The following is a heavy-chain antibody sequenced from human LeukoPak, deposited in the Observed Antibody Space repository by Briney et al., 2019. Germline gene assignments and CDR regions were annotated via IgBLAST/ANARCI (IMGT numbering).Heavy chain of an antibody. Sequence: GGSLRLSCAASGFTFSNAWMNWVRQAPGKGLEWVARIRTKADGGTTDYAAPVKGRFTISRDDSKNTLYLQMNSLKTEDTAVYYCAKDAVSSSWYYFDYWGQGTLVTVSS. D-gene: IGHD6-13*01. CDR3: AKDAVSSSWYYFDY. CDR1: GFTFSNAW. J-gene: IGHJ4*02. CDR2: IRTKADGGTT. V-gene: IGHV3-15*07.